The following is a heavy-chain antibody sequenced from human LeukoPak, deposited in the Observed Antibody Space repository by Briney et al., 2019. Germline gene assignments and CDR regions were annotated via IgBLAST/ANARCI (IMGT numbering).Heavy chain of an antibody. J-gene: IGHJ4*02. D-gene: IGHD6-13*01. CDR2: INAGNGNT. CDR3: ARDPIGSRWPYYFDH. V-gene: IGHV1-3*01. Sequence: ASVKVSCKASGYTFTSYAMHWVRQAPGQRLEWMGWINAGNGNTKYSQKFQGRVTITRDTSASTAYMELSSLRSEDTAVYYCARDPIGSRWPYYFDHWGQGTLVTVSS. CDR1: GYTFTSYA.